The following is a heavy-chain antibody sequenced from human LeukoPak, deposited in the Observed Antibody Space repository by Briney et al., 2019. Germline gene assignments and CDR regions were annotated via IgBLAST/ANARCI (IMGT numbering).Heavy chain of an antibody. J-gene: IGHJ4*02. D-gene: IGHD3-10*01. Sequence: PSETLSLTCTVSGGSISSSSYYWGWIRQPPGKGLEWIGSIYYSGSTYYNPSLKSRVTISVDTSKNQFSLKLSSVTAADTAVYYCAGDYRTWFGELLGYFDYWGQGTLVTVSS. CDR2: IYYSGST. CDR1: GGSISSSSYY. CDR3: AGDYRTWFGELLGYFDY. V-gene: IGHV4-39*07.